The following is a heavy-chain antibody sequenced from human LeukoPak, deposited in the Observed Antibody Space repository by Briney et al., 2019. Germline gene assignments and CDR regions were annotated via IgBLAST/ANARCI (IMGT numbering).Heavy chain of an antibody. CDR2: IIPIFGTA. CDR1: GGTFSSYA. V-gene: IGHV1-69*05. Sequence: ASVKVSCKASGGTFSSYAISWVRQAPGQGLEWMGGIIPIFGTANYAQKFQGRVTITTDESTSTAYMELSRLRSEDTAVYYCAILGYCSSTSCYIAVDYWGQGTLVTVSS. CDR3: AILGYCSSTSCYIAVDY. J-gene: IGHJ4*02. D-gene: IGHD2-2*02.